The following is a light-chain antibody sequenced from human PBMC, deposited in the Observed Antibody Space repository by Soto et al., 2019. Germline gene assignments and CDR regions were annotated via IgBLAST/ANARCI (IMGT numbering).Light chain of an antibody. CDR1: SSNIGSNY. V-gene: IGLV1-47*01. Sequence: QSVLTQPPSASGTPGQRVTISCSGSSSNIGSNYVSWYQQFPGTAPQLLIYINKQRPSGVPDRFSGSKSGTSASLAISGLRSEDEADYYCAAWDDSLSGVVFGGRTKVTVL. CDR3: AAWDDSLSGVV. J-gene: IGLJ2*01. CDR2: INK.